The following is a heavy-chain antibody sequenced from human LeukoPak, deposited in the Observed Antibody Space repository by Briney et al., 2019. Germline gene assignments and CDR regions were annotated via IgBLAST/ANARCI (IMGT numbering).Heavy chain of an antibody. CDR1: GFTFSSYA. CDR3: TLQRD. Sequence: GGSLRLSCAASGFTFSSYAMHWVRQAPGKGLEWVAVISYDGSNKYYADSVKGRFTISRDNSKNTLYLQMNSLRAGDTAVYYCTLQRDWGQGTLVTVSS. V-gene: IGHV3-30-3*01. J-gene: IGHJ4*02. CDR2: ISYDGSNK.